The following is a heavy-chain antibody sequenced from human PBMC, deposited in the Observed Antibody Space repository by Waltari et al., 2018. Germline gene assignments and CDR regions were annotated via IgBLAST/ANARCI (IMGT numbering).Heavy chain of an antibody. D-gene: IGHD6-19*01. CDR2: ISSSGSTI. Sequence: EVQLVESGGGLVQPGGSLRLSCAASGFTLNNYGMNWVRQAPGKGLEWVSYISSSGSTIKYADSVRGRFTVSRDNAKNSLSLQMNSLRADDTAVYYCARKLSDWYDYWGQGTLVTVSS. V-gene: IGHV3-48*03. J-gene: IGHJ4*02. CDR1: GFTLNNYG. CDR3: ARKLSDWYDY.